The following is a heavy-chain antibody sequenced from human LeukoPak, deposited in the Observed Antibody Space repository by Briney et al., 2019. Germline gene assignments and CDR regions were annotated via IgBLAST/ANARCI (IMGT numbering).Heavy chain of an antibody. CDR1: GFTFSNYA. D-gene: IGHD6-6*01. J-gene: IGHJ5*02. V-gene: IGHV3-23*01. CDR3: AKDRAYSSSSWFDP. Sequence: GGSLRLSCAASGFTFSNYALSWVRQAPGKGLEWVSGIGGGGDTTYYADSVKGRFTISRDNSKNTLYLQMNSLRAEDTAVYYCAKDRAYSSSSWFDPWGQGTLVTVSS. CDR2: IGGGGDTT.